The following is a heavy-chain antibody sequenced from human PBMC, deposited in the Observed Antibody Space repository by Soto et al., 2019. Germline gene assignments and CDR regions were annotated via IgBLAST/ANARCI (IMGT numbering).Heavy chain of an antibody. CDR1: GASISSRRYY. J-gene: IGHJ5*02. CDR2: INHSGST. V-gene: IGHV4-39*07. D-gene: IGHD5-18*01. Sequence: SETLSLTCSVSGASISSRRYYWSLIRQSPGKGLEWIGEINHSGSTNYNPSLKSRVTISVDTSKNQFSLKLRSVTAADTAVYYCARRRYVDTDMVLLNWFDPWGQGTLVTVSS. CDR3: ARRRYVDTDMVLLNWFDP.